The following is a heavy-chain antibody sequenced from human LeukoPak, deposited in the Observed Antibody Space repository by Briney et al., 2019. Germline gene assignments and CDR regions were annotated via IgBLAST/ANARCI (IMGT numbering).Heavy chain of an antibody. V-gene: IGHV4-30-4*08. J-gene: IGHJ5*02. Sequence: SETPSLTCTVSGGSISSGDYYWSWIRQPPGKGLEWIGYIYYSGSTYYNPSLKSRVTISVDTSKNQFSLKLSSVTAADTAVYYCARDPYCSGGSCYGWFDPRGQGTLVTVSS. D-gene: IGHD2-15*01. CDR2: IYYSGST. CDR1: GGSISSGDYY. CDR3: ARDPYCSGGSCYGWFDP.